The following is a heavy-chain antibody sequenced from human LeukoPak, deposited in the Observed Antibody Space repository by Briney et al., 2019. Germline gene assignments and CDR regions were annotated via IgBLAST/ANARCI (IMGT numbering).Heavy chain of an antibody. Sequence: ASVKVSCKTSGYTFTSYNINWVRQAPGQGLEWMGWISAYSGNTNYAQKLQGRVTMTTDTSTSTAYMELRSLRSDDTAVCYCARGITMVRGVDHNWFDPWGQGTLVTVSS. V-gene: IGHV1-18*01. D-gene: IGHD3-10*01. CDR3: ARGITMVRGVDHNWFDP. CDR2: ISAYSGNT. J-gene: IGHJ5*02. CDR1: GYTFTSYN.